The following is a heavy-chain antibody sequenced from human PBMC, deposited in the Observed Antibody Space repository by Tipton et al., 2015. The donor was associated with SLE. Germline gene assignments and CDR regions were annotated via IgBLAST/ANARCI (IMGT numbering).Heavy chain of an antibody. Sequence: TLSLTCSVSGDSISASNDYWGWIRQPPGKGLEWIGTIHYSGTTYYNPSLRSRVTISVDTSKNQFSLKLSSVTAADTAVYYCARLPTGFPNWFDPWGQGTLVTVSS. CDR1: GDSISASNDY. CDR3: ARLPTGFPNWFDP. J-gene: IGHJ5*02. V-gene: IGHV4-39*01. D-gene: IGHD4-17*01. CDR2: IHYSGTT.